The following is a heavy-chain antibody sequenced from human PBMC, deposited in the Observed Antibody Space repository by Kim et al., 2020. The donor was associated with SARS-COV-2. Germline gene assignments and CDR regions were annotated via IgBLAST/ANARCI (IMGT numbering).Heavy chain of an antibody. V-gene: IGHV1-46*01. D-gene: IGHD3-22*01. Sequence: ASVKVSCKASGYTFTSYYMHWVRQAPGQGLEWMGIINPSGGSTSYAQKFQGRVTMTRDTSTSTVYMELSSLRSEDTAVYYCARHKSITMIVVALDYWGQGTLVTVSS. CDR3: ARHKSITMIVVALDY. CDR1: GYTFTSYY. CDR2: INPSGGST. J-gene: IGHJ4*02.